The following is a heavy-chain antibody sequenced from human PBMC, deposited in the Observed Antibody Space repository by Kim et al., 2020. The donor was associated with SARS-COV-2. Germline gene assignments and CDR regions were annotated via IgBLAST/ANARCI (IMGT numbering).Heavy chain of an antibody. CDR3: ATGASRSHLDY. CDR1: GFTFSTYA. D-gene: IGHD1-26*01. CDR2: ISSDGNNK. J-gene: IGHJ4*02. Sequence: GGSLRLSCAASGFTFSTYAIHWVRQAPDKGLEWVGVISSDGNNKYYADSVKGRFTFSRDNPKNTLSLQMNSLRGEDTAVYYCATGASRSHLDYWGQESL. V-gene: IGHV3-30*04.